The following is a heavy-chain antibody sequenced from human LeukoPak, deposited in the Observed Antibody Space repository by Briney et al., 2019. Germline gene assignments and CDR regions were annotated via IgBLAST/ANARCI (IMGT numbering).Heavy chain of an antibody. CDR1: GGSISSGGYY. CDR2: IFYRGST. CDR3: ARDQGIVGAFDY. J-gene: IGHJ4*02. Sequence: PSETLSLTCTVSGGSISSGGYYWSWIRQPPGKGLEWIGYIFYRGSTNNNPSLKSRVAISVDTSKNQFSLKLTSVTAADTAVYYCARDQGIVGAFDYWGQGTLVTVSS. D-gene: IGHD3-22*01. V-gene: IGHV4-61*08.